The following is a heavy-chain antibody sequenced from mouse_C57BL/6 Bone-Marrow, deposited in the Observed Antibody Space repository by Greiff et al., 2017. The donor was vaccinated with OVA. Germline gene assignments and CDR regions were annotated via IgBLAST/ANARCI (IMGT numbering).Heavy chain of an antibody. Sequence: EVQLLESGAELVRPGASVKLSCTASGFNINDDYMHWVKQRPEQGLEWIGWIDPENGDTEYDSKFQGKATITADTSSSTAYLQLRSLTSEDTAVYYCATDYGSRFAYWGQGTLVTVSA. J-gene: IGHJ3*01. V-gene: IGHV14-4*01. D-gene: IGHD1-1*01. CDR3: ATDYGSRFAY. CDR1: GFNINDDY. CDR2: IDPENGDT.